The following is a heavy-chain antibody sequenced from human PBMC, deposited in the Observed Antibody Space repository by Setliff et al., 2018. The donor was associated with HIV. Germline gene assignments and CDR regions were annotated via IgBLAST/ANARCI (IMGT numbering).Heavy chain of an antibody. D-gene: IGHD6-19*01. CDR2: ILDKANNYAT. V-gene: IGHV3-73*01. Sequence: GGSLRLSCAASGFTFSDYYMTWIRQAPGKGLEWVGRILDKANNYATAYAASLEGRFTISRDDSKNTAYLQMSSLKTEDTAVYYCAKTPSSGWYSLYLDYWGQGTLVTVSS. CDR1: GFTFSDYY. CDR3: AKTPSSGWYSLYLDY. J-gene: IGHJ4*02.